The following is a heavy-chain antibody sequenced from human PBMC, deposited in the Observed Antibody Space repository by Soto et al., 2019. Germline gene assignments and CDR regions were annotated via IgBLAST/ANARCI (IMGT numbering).Heavy chain of an antibody. Sequence: QVHLVQSGTEVRQPGASVRVSCKASGYTFTDYYLHWVRQAPGQGPEWMGWINPNTGGTDYAQNFRDWVTMTTDTSINTAYMDLSRPKSHATAVYYCAKGGHYDSPDYADSWGQGTLVTVSS. CDR2: INPNTGGT. V-gene: IGHV1-2*04. J-gene: IGHJ4*02. D-gene: IGHD3-22*01. CDR1: GYTFTDYY. CDR3: AKGGHYDSPDYADS.